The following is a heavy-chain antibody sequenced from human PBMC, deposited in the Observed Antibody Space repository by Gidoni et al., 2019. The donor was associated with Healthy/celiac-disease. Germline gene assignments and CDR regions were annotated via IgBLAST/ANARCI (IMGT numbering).Heavy chain of an antibody. V-gene: IGHV4-38-2*01. CDR3: ARRLDYGDQYDWFDP. J-gene: IGHJ5*02. CDR2: IYHSGST. CDR1: GYSISSGYY. D-gene: IGHD4-17*01. Sequence: QVQLQESGPGLVKPSETLSLTCAVSGYSISSGYYWGWIRQPPGKGLEWIGSIYHSGSTYYNPSLKSRVTISVDTSKNQFSLKLSSVTAADTAVYYCARRLDYGDQYDWFDPWGQGTLVTVSS.